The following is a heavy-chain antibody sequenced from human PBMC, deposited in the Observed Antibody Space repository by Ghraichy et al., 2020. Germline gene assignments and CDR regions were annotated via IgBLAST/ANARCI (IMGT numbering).Heavy chain of an antibody. D-gene: IGHD3-10*01. CDR3: ANDLIPDISIKYYFGH. CDR1: GFTFSSYA. V-gene: IGHV3-23*01. J-gene: IGHJ4*02. CDR2: ISASGGST. Sequence: GGSLRLSCAASGFTFSSYALSWVRQAPGKGLEWVAAISASGGSTYFSDSVKGRFTISRDNSKNTLYLQMNSLRAEDTAVYFCANDLIPDISIKYYFGHWGQGTLVTVSS.